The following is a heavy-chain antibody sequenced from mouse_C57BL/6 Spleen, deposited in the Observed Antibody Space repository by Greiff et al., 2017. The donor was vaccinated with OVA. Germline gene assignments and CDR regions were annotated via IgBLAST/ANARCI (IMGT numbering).Heavy chain of an antibody. D-gene: IGHD2-5*01. V-gene: IGHV5-17*01. CDR1: GFTFSDYG. CDR2: ISSGSSTI. Sequence: EVKLVESGGGLAKPGGSLKLSCAASGFTFSDYGMHWVRQAPEKGLEWVAYISSGSSTIYYADTVKGRFTISSDNAKNTLFLQMTSLRSEDTAMYYCARRYSNYAAMDYWGQGTSVTVSS. CDR3: ARRYSNYAAMDY. J-gene: IGHJ4*01.